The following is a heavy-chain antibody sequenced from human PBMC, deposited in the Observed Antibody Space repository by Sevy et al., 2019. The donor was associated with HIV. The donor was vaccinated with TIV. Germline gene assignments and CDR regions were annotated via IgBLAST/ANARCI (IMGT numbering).Heavy chain of an antibody. CDR3: EGRPTTMFYFDS. V-gene: IGHV4-4*02. Sequence: SETLSLTCAVSGGSISRSNWWSWVRQPPGKGLEGIGEVYYTGSTNYRPSLKSRVTISIDRSKNQVSLRLSTVTAADTAVYFCEGRPTTMFYFDSWGQGALVTVSS. CDR2: VYYTGST. CDR1: GGSISRSNW. J-gene: IGHJ4*02. D-gene: IGHD1-26*01.